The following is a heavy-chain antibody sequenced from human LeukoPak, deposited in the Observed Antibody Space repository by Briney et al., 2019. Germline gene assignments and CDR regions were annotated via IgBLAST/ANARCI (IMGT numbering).Heavy chain of an antibody. CDR3: ARDRYYDVLGRDAFDL. Sequence: GGSLRLSCAASGFTFSNYAVHWVRQAPGKGLEWVAVISYDGSYKLYADSVKGRFTISRDNSKNTLYLQMNSLRADGTAVYYCARDRYYDVLGRDAFDLWGQGTMLTVSS. V-gene: IGHV3-30-3*01. D-gene: IGHD3-3*01. J-gene: IGHJ3*01. CDR1: GFTFSNYA. CDR2: ISYDGSYK.